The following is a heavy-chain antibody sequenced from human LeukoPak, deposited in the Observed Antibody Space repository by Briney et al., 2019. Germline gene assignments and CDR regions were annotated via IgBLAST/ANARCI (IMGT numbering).Heavy chain of an antibody. D-gene: IGHD6-6*01. CDR3: SGSSTNYYYYYGMDV. CDR2: ISYDGSNK. V-gene: IGHV3-30*03. J-gene: IGHJ6*02. CDR1: GFTFSSYG. Sequence: GGSLRLSCAASGFTFSSYGMHWVRQAPGKGLEWVAVISYDGSNKYYADSVKGRFTISRDNSKNTLYLQMNSLRAEDTAVYYCSGSSTNYYYYYGMDVWGQGTTVTVSS.